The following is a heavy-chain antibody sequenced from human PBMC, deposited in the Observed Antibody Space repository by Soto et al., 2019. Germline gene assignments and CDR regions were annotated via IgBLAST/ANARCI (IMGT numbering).Heavy chain of an antibody. D-gene: IGHD3-9*01. CDR1: GFTFTSSA. CDR3: AATIYDILTGYYTHPYYYYGMDV. Sequence: SVKVSCKASGFTFTSSAMQWVRQARGQRLEWIGWIVVGSGNTNYAQKFQERVTITRDMSTSTAYMELSSLRSEDTAVYYCAATIYDILTGYYTHPYYYYGMDVWGQGTTVTVSS. CDR2: IVVGSGNT. V-gene: IGHV1-58*02. J-gene: IGHJ6*02.